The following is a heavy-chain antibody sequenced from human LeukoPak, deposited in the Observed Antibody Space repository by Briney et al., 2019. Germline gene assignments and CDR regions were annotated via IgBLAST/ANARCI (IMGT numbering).Heavy chain of an antibody. Sequence: KSSETLSLTCTLSCDPNHRYYERCLRQPPGKGLEWIGYIYYSGSTNYNASLTNRVTISVDTSDNQFSLKLSSVTAADTAVYDCAREVGYCSGGICYFFCDYWGQGTLVTVSS. J-gene: IGHJ4*02. V-gene: IGHV4-59*01. CDR3: AREVGYCSGGICYFFCDY. CDR2: IYYSGST. CDR1: CDPNHRYY. D-gene: IGHD2-15*01.